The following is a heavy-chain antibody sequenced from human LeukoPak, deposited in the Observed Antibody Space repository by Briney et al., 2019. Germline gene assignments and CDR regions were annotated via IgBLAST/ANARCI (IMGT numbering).Heavy chain of an antibody. CDR3: ARGVMGDYDFWSGYYHHYYYYMDV. CDR1: GYTFTSYD. D-gene: IGHD3-3*01. J-gene: IGHJ6*03. CDR2: MNPNSGNT. V-gene: IGHV1-8*01. Sequence: ASVKVSCKASGYTFTSYDINWVRQPTGQGLEWMGWMNPNSGNTGYAQKFQGRVTMTRNTSISTAYMELSSLRSEDTAVYYCARGVMGDYDFWSGYYHHYYYYMDVWGKGTTVTVSS.